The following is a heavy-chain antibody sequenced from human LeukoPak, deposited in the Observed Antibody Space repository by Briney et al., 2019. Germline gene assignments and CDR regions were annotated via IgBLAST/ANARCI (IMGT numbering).Heavy chain of an antibody. D-gene: IGHD3-9*01. J-gene: IGHJ3*02. CDR3: ARNRGDILTGSHDAFDI. CDR2: IYPGDSDT. CDR1: GYSFTSYW. V-gene: IGHV5-51*01. Sequence: GESLKISCKGSGYSFTSYWIGWVRQMPGKGLEWMGIIYPGDSDTRYSPSFQGQVTISADKSISTAYLQWSSLKASDTAMYYCARNRGDILTGSHDAFDIWGQGTMVTVSS.